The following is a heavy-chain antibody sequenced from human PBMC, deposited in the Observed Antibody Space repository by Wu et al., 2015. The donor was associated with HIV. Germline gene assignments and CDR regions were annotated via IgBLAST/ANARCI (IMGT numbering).Heavy chain of an antibody. Sequence: QVQLAQSVSEIKKLGASVKVSCKASGYPFTNYFIHWVRQAPGQGLEWMGVINPGGVRVSYAQKFQGRVTMTSDTSTSTVHMALSRLRSEDTAMYYCATRIGNMEAFNIWGQGTVVIVSS. CDR2: INPGGVRV. J-gene: IGHJ3*02. D-gene: IGHD1/OR15-1a*01. V-gene: IGHV1-46*03. CDR1: GYPFTNYF. CDR3: ATRIGNMEAFNI.